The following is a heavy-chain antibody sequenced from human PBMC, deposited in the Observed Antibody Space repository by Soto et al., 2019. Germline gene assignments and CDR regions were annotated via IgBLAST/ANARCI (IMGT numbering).Heavy chain of an antibody. CDR1: GFTFSNYG. J-gene: IGHJ5*01. Sequence: EVQLLESGGNLVQPGGSLRLSCAGSGFTFSNYGMNWVRQAPGQGLQWVSAISGGGTSPHYAEYVKGRFTISRDNSKNTLYLQMNSLRADDTALYYGAKAGIVATMRTFSWFDSWGQGTLVTVSS. V-gene: IGHV3-23*01. CDR3: AKAGIVATMRTFSWFDS. CDR2: ISGGGTSP. D-gene: IGHD2-2*01.